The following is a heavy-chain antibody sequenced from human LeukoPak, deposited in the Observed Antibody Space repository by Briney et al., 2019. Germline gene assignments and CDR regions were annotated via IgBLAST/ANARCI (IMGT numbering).Heavy chain of an antibody. Sequence: PSETLSLTCTVSGGSISSYYWSWIRQPPGKGLEWIGYIYYSGSTNYNPSLKSRVTISVDTSKNQFSLKLRSVTAADTAVYYCARVTGYMIEDYFDYWGQGILATVSS. CDR1: GGSISSYY. J-gene: IGHJ4*02. D-gene: IGHD3-9*01. CDR3: ARVTGYMIEDYFDY. CDR2: IYYSGST. V-gene: IGHV4-59*01.